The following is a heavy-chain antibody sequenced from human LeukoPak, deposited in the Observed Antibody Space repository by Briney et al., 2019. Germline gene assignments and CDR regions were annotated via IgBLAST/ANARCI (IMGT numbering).Heavy chain of an antibody. Sequence: PGGSLRLSCAASGFTFSDYEMNWVRQAPGKGLEWVSYISRSSSTIYYADSVKGRFTISRDNSKNTLYLQMNSLRAEDTAVYYCARLRRDGYNTGTDYWGQGTLVTVSS. D-gene: IGHD5-24*01. CDR2: ISRSSSTI. J-gene: IGHJ4*02. CDR1: GFTFSDYE. CDR3: ARLRRDGYNTGTDY. V-gene: IGHV3-48*03.